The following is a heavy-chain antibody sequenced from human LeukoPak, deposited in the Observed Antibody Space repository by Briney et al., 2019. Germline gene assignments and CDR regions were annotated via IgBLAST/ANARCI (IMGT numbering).Heavy chain of an antibody. V-gene: IGHV4-34*01. CDR3: ARDLYGGGYFDY. D-gene: IGHD3-10*01. J-gene: IGHJ4*02. CDR1: GGSFSGYY. CDR2: INHSGST. Sequence: SETLSLTCAVYGGSFSGYYWSWIRQPPGKGLEWIGEINHSGSTNYNPSLKSRVTISVDTSKNQFSLKLSSVTAADTAVYYCARDLYGGGYFDYWGQGTLVTVSS.